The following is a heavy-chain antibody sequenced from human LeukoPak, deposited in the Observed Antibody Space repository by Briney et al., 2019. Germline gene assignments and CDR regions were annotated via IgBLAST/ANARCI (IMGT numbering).Heavy chain of an antibody. D-gene: IGHD3-16*01. CDR1: GFIFSDYT. CDR3: ARTIRIAY. V-gene: IGHV3-48*01. J-gene: IGHJ4*02. Sequence: GGSLRLSYAATGFIFSDYTMDWVRQAPGKGLEWISHISRSSNTIYYADSVKGRFTISRDNAKNSLYLQMNSLRAEDTAVYYCARTIRIAYWGQGTLVTVSS. CDR2: ISRSSNTI.